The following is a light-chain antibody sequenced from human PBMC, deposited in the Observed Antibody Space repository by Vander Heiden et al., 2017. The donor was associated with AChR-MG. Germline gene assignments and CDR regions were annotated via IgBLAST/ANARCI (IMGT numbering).Light chain of an antibody. CDR2: SDY. CDR3: SVWDGTLDDPV. J-gene: IGLJ3*02. V-gene: IGLV1-44*01. Sequence: QSVLTQPPSASGTPGQRVIISCSGSSANIGSNPVNWYQHLPGMAPKLLIHSDYQRPSGVPDRFSGSKSGTSASLAISGLQSEDEANYYCSVWDGTLDDPVFGGGTKLTVL. CDR1: SANIGSNP.